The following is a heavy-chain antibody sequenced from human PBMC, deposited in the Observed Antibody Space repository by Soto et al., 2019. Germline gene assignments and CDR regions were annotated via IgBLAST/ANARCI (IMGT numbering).Heavy chain of an antibody. CDR1: GFTFSGSA. CDR2: IRSKANSYAT. CDR3: TADRDTFSGYSSSSRMDAFDI. Sequence: PGGSLRLSCAASGFTFSGSAMHWVRQASGKGLEWVGRIRSKANSYATAYAASVKGRFTISRDDSKNTAYLQMNSLKTEDTAVYYCTADRDTFSGYSSSSRMDAFDIWGQGTMVTVSS. V-gene: IGHV3-73*01. J-gene: IGHJ3*02. D-gene: IGHD6-6*01.